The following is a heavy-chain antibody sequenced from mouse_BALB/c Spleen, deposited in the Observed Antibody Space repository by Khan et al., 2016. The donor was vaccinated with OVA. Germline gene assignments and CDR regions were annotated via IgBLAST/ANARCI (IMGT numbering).Heavy chain of an antibody. V-gene: IGHV1-7*01. CDR2: INPTTGYT. D-gene: IGHD2-4*01. CDR3: AGSPTMITQFSC. Sequence: QVQLQQSGAELAKPGASVKMSCKASGYTFTSYWMHWVKQRPGQGLEWIGFINPTTGYTEYNQKFKDKATLTADKSSSTAYMQLSSLTSEDSAVYYSAGSPTMITQFSCWGQGTLVTVSA. CDR1: GYTFTSYW. J-gene: IGHJ3*01.